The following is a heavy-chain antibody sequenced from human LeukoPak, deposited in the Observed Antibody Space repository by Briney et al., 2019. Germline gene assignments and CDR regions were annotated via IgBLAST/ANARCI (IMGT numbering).Heavy chain of an antibody. D-gene: IGHD5-18*01. Sequence: PGGSLRLSCAASGFTFSSYGMSWVRQAPGKGLEWVSAISGSGGSTYYADSVKGRFTISRDNSKNTLYLQMNSLRAEDTAVYYCAKLGGYSYGYAFDYWGQGTLVTVSS. CDR2: ISGSGGST. CDR3: AKLGGYSYGYAFDY. V-gene: IGHV3-23*01. J-gene: IGHJ4*02. CDR1: GFTFSSYG.